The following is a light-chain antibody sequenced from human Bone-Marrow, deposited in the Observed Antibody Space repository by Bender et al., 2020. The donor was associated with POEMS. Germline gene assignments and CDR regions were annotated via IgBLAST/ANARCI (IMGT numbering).Light chain of an antibody. CDR1: SSDVGNYNL. J-gene: IGLJ1*01. V-gene: IGLV2-23*02. Sequence: QSALTQPASVSGSPGQSITISCTGTSSDVGNYNLVSWYQQHPGKAPKLLIYDVTKRPSGVSDRFSASKSGNTASLTVSGLQAEDEADYYCSSYAGINTLYVFGSGTKVSVL. CDR2: DVT. CDR3: SSYAGINTLYV.